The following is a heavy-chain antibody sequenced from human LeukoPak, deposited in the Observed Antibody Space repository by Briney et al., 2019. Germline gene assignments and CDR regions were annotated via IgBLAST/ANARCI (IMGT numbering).Heavy chain of an antibody. J-gene: IGHJ5*02. CDR1: GFNFSNYG. Sequence: GGSLRLSCAASGFNFSNYGMNWVRQAPGKGLEWVSCISCSSGSIYYGDSVKGRFTISRDNAKNSLYLQMNSLRAEDTALYYCARVFGARGWIESWGQGTLVTVSS. D-gene: IGHD5-12*01. V-gene: IGHV3-48*01. CDR3: ARVFGARGWIES. CDR2: ISCSSGSI.